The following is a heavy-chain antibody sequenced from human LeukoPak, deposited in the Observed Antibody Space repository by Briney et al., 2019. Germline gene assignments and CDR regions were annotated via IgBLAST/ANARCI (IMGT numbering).Heavy chain of an antibody. CDR3: ARIYGSGSYYFDY. J-gene: IGHJ4*02. CDR2: IYYSGST. V-gene: IGHV4-59*01. CDR1: GGSISSYY. Sequence: SETLSLTCTVSGGSISSYYWSCIRQPPGKGLEWIGYIYYSGSTNYNPSLKSRVTISVDTSKNQFSLKLSSVTAADTAVYYCARIYGSGSYYFDYWGQGTLVTVSS. D-gene: IGHD3-10*01.